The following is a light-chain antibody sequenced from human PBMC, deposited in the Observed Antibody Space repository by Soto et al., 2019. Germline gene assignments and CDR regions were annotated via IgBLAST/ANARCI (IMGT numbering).Light chain of an antibody. J-gene: IGKJ1*01. V-gene: IGKV1-5*03. CDR2: KAS. CDR3: QQYNSYPST. Sequence: QMTKSPVTRSASVGDRVTITCRASQSISSWLAWYQQKPGKAPKLLIYKASSLESGVPSRFSGSGSGTEFTLTISSLQPDDFATYYCQQYNSYPSTFGQGTKVDI. CDR1: QSISSW.